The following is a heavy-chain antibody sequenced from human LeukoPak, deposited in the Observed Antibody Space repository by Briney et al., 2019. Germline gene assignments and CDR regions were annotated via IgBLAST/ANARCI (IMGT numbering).Heavy chain of an antibody. D-gene: IGHD2-2*01. CDR3: ARGGCSSTSCPPYDAFDI. Sequence: ASVKVSCKASGGTFSSYAISWVRQAPGQGLERMGGIIPIFGTANYAQKFQGRVTITTDESTSTAYMELSSLRSEDTAVYYCARGGCSSTSCPPYDAFDIWGQGTMVTVSS. J-gene: IGHJ3*02. CDR2: IIPIFGTA. CDR1: GGTFSSYA. V-gene: IGHV1-69*05.